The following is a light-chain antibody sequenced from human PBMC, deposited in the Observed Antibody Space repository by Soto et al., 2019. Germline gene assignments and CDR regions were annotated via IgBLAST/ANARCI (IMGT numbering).Light chain of an antibody. V-gene: IGKV1-5*01. CDR1: QSISHW. CDR3: QQYNYQPYT. CDR2: DAS. J-gene: IGKJ2*01. Sequence: DIQMTQSPSTLSAAVGDRVTITCRTGQSISHWLAWYQQKPGGAPKLLIYDASTLQNGVPSRFSGSGSGTEFTLTISTLQPDDFATYHCQQYNYQPYTFGQGTKLEI.